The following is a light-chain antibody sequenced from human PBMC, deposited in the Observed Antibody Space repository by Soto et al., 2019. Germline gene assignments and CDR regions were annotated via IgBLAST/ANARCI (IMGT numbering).Light chain of an antibody. Sequence: DIVLTQSPDSLSVSLGERATINCKSSQSVLYSSKHKNYLAWYQQKPGQPPKLLIYWASTRESGVPDRFSGSGSGTDFTLTISSLQAEDVAVYYCQQYYRTPLLTFGGGTKVEIK. CDR2: WAS. V-gene: IGKV4-1*01. J-gene: IGKJ4*01. CDR3: QQYYRTPLLT. CDR1: QSVLYSSKHKNY.